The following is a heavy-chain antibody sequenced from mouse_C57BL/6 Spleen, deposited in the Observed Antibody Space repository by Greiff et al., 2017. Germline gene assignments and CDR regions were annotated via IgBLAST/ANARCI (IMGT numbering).Heavy chain of an antibody. V-gene: IGHV1-15*01. CDR2: IDPETGGT. CDR1: GYTFTDYE. CDR3: TGGGFYS. J-gene: IGHJ2*01. Sequence: QVHVKQSGAELVRPGASVTLSCKASGYTFTDYEMHWVKQTPVHGLEWIGAIDPETGGTAYNQTFKGKAILTADKSSSTDYMELRSLTSEESAVYYCTGGGFYSWGQGTTLTVSS. D-gene: IGHD2-1*01.